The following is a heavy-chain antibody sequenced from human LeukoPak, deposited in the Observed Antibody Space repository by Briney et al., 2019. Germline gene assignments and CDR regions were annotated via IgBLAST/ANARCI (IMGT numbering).Heavy chain of an antibody. CDR1: GGSFSGYY. D-gene: IGHD4-17*01. J-gene: IGHJ3*02. CDR2: INHSGST. Sequence: PSETLSLTCAVYGGSFSGYYWSWIRQPPGKGLEWIGEINHSGSTNYNPSLKSRVTISVDTSKNQFSLKLSSVTAADTAVYYCARSNDYGDYFSPHDAFDIWGQGTMVTVSS. V-gene: IGHV4-34*01. CDR3: ARSNDYGDYFSPHDAFDI.